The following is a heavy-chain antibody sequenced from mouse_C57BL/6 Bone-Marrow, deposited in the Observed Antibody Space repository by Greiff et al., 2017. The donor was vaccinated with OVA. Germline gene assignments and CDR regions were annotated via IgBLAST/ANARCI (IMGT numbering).Heavy chain of an antibody. Sequence: EVQLQQSGTVLARPGASVKMSCKTSGYTFTSYWMHWVKQRPGQGLEWIGDIYPGNSDTSYNQKFKGKAKLTAVTSASPAYMELSSLTNEDSAVYYCTRGFTTVVAHYYAMDYWGQGTSVTVSS. CDR2: IYPGNSDT. CDR3: TRGFTTVVAHYYAMDY. J-gene: IGHJ4*01. CDR1: GYTFTSYW. D-gene: IGHD1-1*01. V-gene: IGHV1-5*01.